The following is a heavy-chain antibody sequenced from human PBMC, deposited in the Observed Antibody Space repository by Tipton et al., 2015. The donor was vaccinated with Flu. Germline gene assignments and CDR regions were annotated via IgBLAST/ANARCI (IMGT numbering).Heavy chain of an antibody. CDR1: AVSISSYY. Sequence: TLSLTCTVSAVSISSYYWTWIRQPPGKGLEWIGYIYYSGSTNYNPSLKSRVTISIDASKNQFSLDLTSLTAADTAVYYCARDLWNDRRAYYYYGVDVWGQGTTVTVPS. CDR2: IYYSGST. D-gene: IGHD1-1*01. CDR3: ARDLWNDRRAYYYYGVDV. V-gene: IGHV4-59*12. J-gene: IGHJ6*02.